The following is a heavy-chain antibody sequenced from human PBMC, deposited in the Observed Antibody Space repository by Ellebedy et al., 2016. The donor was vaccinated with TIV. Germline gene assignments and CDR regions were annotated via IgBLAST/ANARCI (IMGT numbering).Heavy chain of an antibody. D-gene: IGHD1-1*01. CDR3: VREGGDWSGGGAHYNYGLEV. J-gene: IGHJ6*02. V-gene: IGHV1-69*13. Sequence: AASVKVSCKASGGDFRSHAISWVRQAPRQGLEWMGGIIPDFEGPHYAPKFRGRVTMTADESTTTVYVELRRLTSDDTGIYYCVREGGDWSGGGAHYNYGLEVWGQGTTVAVSS. CDR2: IIPDFEGP. CDR1: GGDFRSHA.